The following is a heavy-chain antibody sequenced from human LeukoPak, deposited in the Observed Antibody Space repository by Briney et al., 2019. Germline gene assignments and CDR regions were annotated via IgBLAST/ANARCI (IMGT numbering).Heavy chain of an antibody. V-gene: IGHV4-34*01. J-gene: IGHJ6*02. Sequence: PSETLSLTCAVYGGSFSGYYWSWIRQPPGKGLEWIGEINHSGSTNYNPSLKSRVTISVDTSKNQFSLKLSSVTAADTAVYYCARGRPRLYSGSYYYYYGMDVWGQGTTVTVSS. CDR2: INHSGST. D-gene: IGHD1-26*01. CDR3: ARGRPRLYSGSYYYYYGMDV. CDR1: GGSFSGYY.